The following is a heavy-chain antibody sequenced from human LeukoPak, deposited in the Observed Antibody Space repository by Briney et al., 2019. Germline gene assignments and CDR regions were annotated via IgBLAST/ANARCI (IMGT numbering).Heavy chain of an antibody. CDR3: ARVLTPWPLLFDY. CDR1: GYTFTSYD. Sequence: ASVKVSCKASGYTFTSYDINWVRQATGQGLEWMGWMNPNSGNTGYAQKFQGRVTMTRNTSISTAYMELSSLRSEDTAVYYCARVLTPWPLLFDYWGQGTLVTVSS. V-gene: IGHV1-8*02. CDR2: MNPNSGNT. J-gene: IGHJ4*02. D-gene: IGHD3-10*01.